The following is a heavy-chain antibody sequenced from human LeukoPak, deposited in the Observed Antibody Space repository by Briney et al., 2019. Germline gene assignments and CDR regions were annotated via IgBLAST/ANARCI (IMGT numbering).Heavy chain of an antibody. CDR3: ARDVDTSNHMSIFDP. CDR2: IQSDGSYI. CDR1: GFTFSHYG. J-gene: IGHJ5*02. Sequence: PGGSLRLTCAGSGFTFSHYGMHWVRQGPGKGLEWVAGIQSDGSYIYYEDSLKGRFTISRDNFKNILYLQMNSLRAEDTAVYSCARDVDTSNHMSIFDPWGQGTLVTVSS. V-gene: IGHV3-33*01. D-gene: IGHD3-3*02.